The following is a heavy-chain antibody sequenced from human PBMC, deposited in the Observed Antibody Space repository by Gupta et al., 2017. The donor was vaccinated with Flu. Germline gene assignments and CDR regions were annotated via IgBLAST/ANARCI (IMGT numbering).Heavy chain of an antibody. CDR2: IYSGGNT. D-gene: IGHD3-10*01. V-gene: IGHV3-53*02. CDR3: ARGVGWFGELAS. J-gene: IGHJ5*01. Sequence: EVQLMETGGGLIQPGGSLSLSCEVSGFTVGSTYLSWVRQAPGKGLDWVSTIYSGGNTFYADSVWGRFIISRDNSKNTLYLQMDNLRVEDTAVYYCARGVGWFGELASWGQGTLVTVSS. CDR1: GFTVGSTY.